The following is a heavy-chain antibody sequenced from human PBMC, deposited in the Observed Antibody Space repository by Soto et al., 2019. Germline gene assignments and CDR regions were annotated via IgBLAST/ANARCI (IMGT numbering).Heavy chain of an antibody. CDR1: GVSISGSY. D-gene: IGHD2-8*01. V-gene: IGHV4-59*01. CDR2: VYYTGST. J-gene: IGHJ4*02. CDR3: ARRVAVHGAHIDD. Sequence: PSETLSLTCSFSGVSISGSYWSCIRDSPGKGLEWLGYVYYTGSTNYSPSLRSRVSISVDTSKNEFSLRLSSVTAADTAVYFCARRVAVHGAHIDDWGRGPRGTVSS.